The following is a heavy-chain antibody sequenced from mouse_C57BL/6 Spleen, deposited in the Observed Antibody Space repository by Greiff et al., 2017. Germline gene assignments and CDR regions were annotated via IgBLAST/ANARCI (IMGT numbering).Heavy chain of an antibody. Sequence: VQLQQSGAELVMPGASVKLSCKASGYTFTSYWMHWVKQRPGQGLEWIGEIDPSDSYTNYNQKFKGKSTLTVDKSSSTAYMQLSSLTSEDSAVYYGARSRYGNYDAMDYWGQGTSVTVSS. CDR1: GYTFTSYW. CDR3: ARSRYGNYDAMDY. D-gene: IGHD2-10*02. V-gene: IGHV1-69*01. J-gene: IGHJ4*01. CDR2: IDPSDSYT.